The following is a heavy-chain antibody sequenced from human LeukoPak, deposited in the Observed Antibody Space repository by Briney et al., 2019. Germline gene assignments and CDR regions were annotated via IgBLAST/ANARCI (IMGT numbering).Heavy chain of an antibody. J-gene: IGHJ6*03. V-gene: IGHV1-46*01. CDR2: INPSGGST. Sequence: GASVKVSFTASGYTFTSYYMHWVRQATGQGLEWMGIINPSGGSTSYAQKFQGRVTMTRDTSTSTVYMELSSLRSEDTAVYYCARAPYYYYYMDVWGKGTTVTVSS. CDR3: ARAPYYYYYMDV. CDR1: GYTFTSYY.